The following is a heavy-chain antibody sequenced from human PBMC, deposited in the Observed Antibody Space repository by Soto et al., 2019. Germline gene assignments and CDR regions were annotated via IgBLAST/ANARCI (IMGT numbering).Heavy chain of an antibody. D-gene: IGHD6-13*01. Sequence: GASVKVSCKASGYTFTGYYIHWVRQAPGQGLEWMGWINPNSGGTNYAQKFQGRVTMTRDTSISTAYMELSRLRFDDTAVYYCARAGISWYNYWGRGTLVTVSS. J-gene: IGHJ4*02. CDR2: INPNSGGT. V-gene: IGHV1-2*02. CDR3: ARAGISWYNY. CDR1: GYTFTGYY.